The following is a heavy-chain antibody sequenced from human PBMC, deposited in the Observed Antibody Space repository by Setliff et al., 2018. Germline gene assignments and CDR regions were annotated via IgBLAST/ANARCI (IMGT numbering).Heavy chain of an antibody. D-gene: IGHD3-10*01. Sequence: SETLSLTCAVSGGSISSSNWWSWVRQPPGKGLEWIGEIYHSGSTNYNPSLKSRVTISVDKSKNQFSLKLSSVTAADTAVYYCARTGGYYYGSGSYYNDYWGQGTLVTVSS. CDR2: IYHSGST. V-gene: IGHV4-4*02. CDR3: ARTGGYYYGSGSYYNDY. J-gene: IGHJ4*02. CDR1: GGSISSSNW.